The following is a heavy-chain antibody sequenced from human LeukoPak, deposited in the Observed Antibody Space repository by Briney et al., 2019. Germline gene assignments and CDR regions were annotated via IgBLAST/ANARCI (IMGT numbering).Heavy chain of an antibody. CDR1: GGSISSYY. V-gene: IGHV4-4*07. J-gene: IGHJ4*02. Sequence: SETLSLTCTVSGGSISSYYWSWIRQPAGKGLEWIGRIYSTGSTKYSPSLESRLTMSLDTSTDQFSLKLTSVTAADTAVYYCARGVVVAGLRYYFDSWGQGSLVSVSS. D-gene: IGHD6-19*01. CDR3: ARGVVVAGLRYYFDS. CDR2: IYSTGST.